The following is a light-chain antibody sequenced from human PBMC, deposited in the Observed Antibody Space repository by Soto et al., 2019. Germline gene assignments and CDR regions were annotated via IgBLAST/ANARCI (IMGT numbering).Light chain of an antibody. V-gene: IGKV3-15*01. CDR1: QTIYSN. Sequence: IQMTQSRATLSVSPGERATLSCRASQTIYSNVAWYQQRPGQAPRLLIYRASARATGIPARFSGSGSGTEFTLTIGSLQSEDSAVYYCQQYQNLWTFGQGTKVDIK. CDR3: QQYQNLWT. J-gene: IGKJ1*01. CDR2: RAS.